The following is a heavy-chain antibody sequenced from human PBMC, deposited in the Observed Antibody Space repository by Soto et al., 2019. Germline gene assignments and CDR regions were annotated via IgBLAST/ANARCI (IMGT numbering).Heavy chain of an antibody. J-gene: IGHJ6*03. CDR2: IRSKAYGGTT. D-gene: IGHD3-3*01. V-gene: IGHV3-49*03. CDR3: TRDRHLYDFWSGYYYYYYMDV. Sequence: GGSLRLSCTASGFTFGDYAMSWFRQAPGKGLEWVGFIRSKAYGGTTEYAASVKGRFTISRDDSKSIAYLQMNSLKTEDTAVYYCTRDRHLYDFWSGYYYYYYMDVWGKGTTVTVSS. CDR1: GFTFGDYA.